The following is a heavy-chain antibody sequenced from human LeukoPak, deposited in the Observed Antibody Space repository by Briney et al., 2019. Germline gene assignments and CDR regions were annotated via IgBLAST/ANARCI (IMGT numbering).Heavy chain of an antibody. CDR2: INPSGGST. Sequence: ASVKVSCKASGYTFTSYYMHWVRQAPGQGLEWMGIINPSGGSTSYAQKFQGRVTMTRDMSTSTVYMELSSLRSEDTAVYYCARPHYDFWSGYYSWFDPWGQGTLVTVSS. J-gene: IGHJ5*02. CDR3: ARPHYDFWSGYYSWFDP. V-gene: IGHV1-46*01. D-gene: IGHD3-3*01. CDR1: GYTFTSYY.